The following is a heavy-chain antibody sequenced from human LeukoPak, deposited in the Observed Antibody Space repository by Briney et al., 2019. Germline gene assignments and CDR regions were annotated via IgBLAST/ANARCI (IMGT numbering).Heavy chain of an antibody. Sequence: GGSLRLSCAASGFLFNNYGLVWVRQAPGKGLEWVAAISNDGGGTTYADSVKGRFTISRDNSKNTLFMHMNSLRAEDTALYYCAKGGSSGYFLDLWGQGTLVTVSS. CDR1: GFLFNNYG. D-gene: IGHD3-22*01. CDR3: AKGGSSGYFLDL. CDR2: ISNDGGGT. J-gene: IGHJ5*02. V-gene: IGHV3-23*01.